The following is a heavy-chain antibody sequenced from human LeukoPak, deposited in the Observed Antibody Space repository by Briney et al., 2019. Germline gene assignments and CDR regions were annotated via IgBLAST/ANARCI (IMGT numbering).Heavy chain of an antibody. CDR1: GFTFSSYA. J-gene: IGHJ3*02. CDR2: ISYDGSNK. V-gene: IGHV3-30*04. Sequence: GGSLRLSCAASGFTFSSYAMHWVRQAPGKGLEWVAVISYDGSNKYYADSVKGRVTISRDNAKNSLYLQMNTLRAEDTAVYYCARGQVAFDIWGQGTMVTVSS. CDR3: ARGQVAFDI.